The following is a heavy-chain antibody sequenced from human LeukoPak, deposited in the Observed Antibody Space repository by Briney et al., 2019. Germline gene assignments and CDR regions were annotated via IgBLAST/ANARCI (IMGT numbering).Heavy chain of an antibody. D-gene: IGHD3-22*01. CDR1: GYTFTGYY. J-gene: IGHJ4*02. V-gene: IGHV1-2*04. CDR2: INPNSGGT. Sequence: GASVKVSCKASGYTFTGYYMHWVRQAPGQGLEWMGWINPNSGGTNYAQKFQGWVTMTRDTSIGTAYMELSRLRSDDTAVYYCARNRDYYDSSGLFDYWGQGTLVTVSS. CDR3: ARNRDYYDSSGLFDY.